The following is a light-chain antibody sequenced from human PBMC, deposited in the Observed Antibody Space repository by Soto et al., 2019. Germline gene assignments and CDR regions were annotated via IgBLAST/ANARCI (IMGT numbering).Light chain of an antibody. J-gene: IGKJ1*01. CDR2: GAS. Sequence: EIVLTQSPGTLSLSPGEGAALSCRASQSLSSTYLAWYQQKPGQAPRLLIYGASSRATGIPDRFSGSGSGTDFPLTISRLEPEDFAVYYCQQYGSSRTFGQGTKVDIK. V-gene: IGKV3-20*01. CDR3: QQYGSSRT. CDR1: QSLSSTY.